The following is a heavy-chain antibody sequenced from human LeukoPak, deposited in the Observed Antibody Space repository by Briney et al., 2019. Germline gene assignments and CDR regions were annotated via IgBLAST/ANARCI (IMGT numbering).Heavy chain of an antibody. Sequence: SETLSLTCAGYGGSFSGYYWSWIRQSPGKGLEWIGEINHSGSTNYNPSLNSRIRISVDTSKNQFSLKLSSVTAADTAVYYCARDERSSGSDYWGQGTLVAVSS. CDR3: ARDERSSGSDY. CDR2: INHSGST. J-gene: IGHJ4*02. D-gene: IGHD6-19*01. V-gene: IGHV4-34*01. CDR1: GGSFSGYY.